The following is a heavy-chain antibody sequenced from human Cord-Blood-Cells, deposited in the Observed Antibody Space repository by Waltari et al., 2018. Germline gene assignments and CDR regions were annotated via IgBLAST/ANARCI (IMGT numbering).Heavy chain of an antibody. CDR2: IKQDGSEK. D-gene: IGHD3-10*01. J-gene: IGHJ4*02. V-gene: IGHV3-7*01. Sequence: EVQLVESGGGLVQPGGSLRLSCAASGFTFSSHWMSRVRKAPGKGLEWVANIKQDGSEKYYLDSVKGRFTISRDNAKNSLYLKMNSLRAEDTAVYYCASYGSGSYYFDYWGQGTLVTVSS. CDR3: ASYGSGSYYFDY. CDR1: GFTFSSHW.